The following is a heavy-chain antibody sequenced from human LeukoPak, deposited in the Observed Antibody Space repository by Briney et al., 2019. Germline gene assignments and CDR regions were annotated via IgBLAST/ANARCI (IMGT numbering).Heavy chain of an antibody. CDR1: GFTFSFQN. CDR3: VKNGWLDY. CDR2: ISTSGDST. J-gene: IGHJ4*02. D-gene: IGHD6-19*01. Sequence: GGSLRLSCAASGFTFSFQNMNWARQAPGKGLEWVAYISTSGDSTKYADSVEGRFTISRYNAENSLYLLMNSLRVEDTAVYYCVKNGWLDYWGQGILVTVSS. V-gene: IGHV3-21*06.